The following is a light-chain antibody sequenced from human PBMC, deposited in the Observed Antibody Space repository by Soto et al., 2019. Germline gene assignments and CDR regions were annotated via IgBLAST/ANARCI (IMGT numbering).Light chain of an antibody. J-gene: IGKJ3*01. V-gene: IGKV3-20*01. CDR2: GAS. Sequence: EIVLTQSPGTLSLSPGERATLSCRASQSVSSSYLAWYQQKPGQAPRLLIYGASSRSTGIPDRFSGSESGTELTLTISRLEPEDFAVYYCQQYGSSPFTFGPGTKVDIK. CDR1: QSVSSSY. CDR3: QQYGSSPFT.